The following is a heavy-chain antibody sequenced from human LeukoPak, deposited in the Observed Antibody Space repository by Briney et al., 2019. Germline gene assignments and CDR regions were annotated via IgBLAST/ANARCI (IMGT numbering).Heavy chain of an antibody. CDR1: GGSIGSYY. CDR2: IYYSGST. V-gene: IGHV4-59*08. CDR3: ARHPDTAMVFGY. D-gene: IGHD5-18*01. J-gene: IGHJ4*02. Sequence: ETLSLTCTVSGGSIGSYYWSWIRQPPGKGLEWIGYIYYSGSTNYNPSLKSRVTISVDTSKNQFSLKLSSVTAADTAVYYCARHPDTAMVFGYWGQGTLVTVSS.